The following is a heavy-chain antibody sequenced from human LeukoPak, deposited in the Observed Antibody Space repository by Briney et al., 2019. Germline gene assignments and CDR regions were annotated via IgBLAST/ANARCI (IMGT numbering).Heavy chain of an antibody. D-gene: IGHD3-22*01. V-gene: IGHV3-74*01. CDR2: INTDGSRI. Sequence: GGSLRLSCAASGFTVSSNYMSWVRQAPGKGLVWVSRINTDGSRITYADSVNGRFTISRANAMNPVYLHMHSLRAEDTALYYCARALSGSWHWFDPWGQGPLVTVSS. CDR3: ARALSGSWHWFDP. CDR1: GFTVSSNY. J-gene: IGHJ5*02.